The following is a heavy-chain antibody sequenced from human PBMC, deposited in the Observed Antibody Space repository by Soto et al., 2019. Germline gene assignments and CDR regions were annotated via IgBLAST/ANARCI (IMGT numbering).Heavy chain of an antibody. CDR2: ISSSSYI. V-gene: IGHV3-21*01. CDR1: GFTFSSYS. CDR3: ARGGRSNWYFDL. J-gene: IGHJ2*01. Sequence: EVQLVESGGGLVKPGGSLRLSCAASGFTFSSYSMNWVRQAPGKGLEWVSSISSSSYIYYADSVKGRFTISRDNAKNSLYLQMNSLRAEDTAVYYCARGGRSNWYFDLWGRGTLVTVSS.